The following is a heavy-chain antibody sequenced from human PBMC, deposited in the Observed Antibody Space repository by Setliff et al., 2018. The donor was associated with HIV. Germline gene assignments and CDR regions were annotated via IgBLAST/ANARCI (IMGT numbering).Heavy chain of an antibody. D-gene: IGHD6-19*01. CDR2: IYHSGST. J-gene: IGHJ4*02. CDR1: GYSISSGYY. V-gene: IGHV4-38-2*01. CDR3: ARGYISGWYYFDY. Sequence: PSETLSLTCAVSGYSISSGYYWGWIRQSPGKGLEWIGSIYHSGSTYYNPSLKSRVTILVDTSKNQFSLKLSSVTAADTAVYYCARGYISGWYYFDYWGQGTLVTVSS.